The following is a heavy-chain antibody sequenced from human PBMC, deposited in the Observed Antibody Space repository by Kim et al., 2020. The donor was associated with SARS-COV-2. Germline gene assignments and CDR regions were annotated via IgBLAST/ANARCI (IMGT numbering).Heavy chain of an antibody. Sequence: QKFQGRVTMTRDTSTSTVYMELSSLRSEDTAVYYSARVPYSSTPHTGYDYWGQGTLVTVSS. J-gene: IGHJ4*02. CDR3: ARVPYSSTPHTGYDY. D-gene: IGHD6-19*01. V-gene: IGHV1-46*01.